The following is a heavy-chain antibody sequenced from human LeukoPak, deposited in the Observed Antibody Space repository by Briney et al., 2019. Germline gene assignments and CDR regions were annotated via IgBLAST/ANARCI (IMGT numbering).Heavy chain of an antibody. J-gene: IGHJ4*02. CDR1: GFTFSSYG. CDR2: IWYDGSNK. D-gene: IGHD2-21*02. V-gene: IGHV3-33*01. Sequence: PGGSLRLSCAASGFTFSSYGMHWVRQAPGKGLEWVAVIWYDGSNKYYADSVKGRFTISRDNSKNTLYLQMNSLRAEDTAVYYCARDMFLHCGGDCYPDYWGQGTLVTVSS. CDR3: ARDMFLHCGGDCYPDY.